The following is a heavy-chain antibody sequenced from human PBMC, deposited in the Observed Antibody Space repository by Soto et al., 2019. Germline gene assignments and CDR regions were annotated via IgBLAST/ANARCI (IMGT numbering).Heavy chain of an antibody. V-gene: IGHV4-39*01. J-gene: IGHJ6*03. CDR1: GGSISSSSYY. D-gene: IGHD6-6*01. CDR2: IYYSGST. CDR3: ARPQKYPLVHPAHFGYYMDV. Sequence: PSETLSLTCTVSGGSISSSSYYWGWIRQPPGKGLEWIGSIYYSGSTYYNPSLKSRVTISVDTSKNQFSLKLSSVTAADTAVYYCARPQKYPLVHPAHFGYYMDVWGKGTTVTVSS.